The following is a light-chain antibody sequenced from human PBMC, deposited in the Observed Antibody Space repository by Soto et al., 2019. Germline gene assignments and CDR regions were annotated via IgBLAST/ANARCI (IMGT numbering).Light chain of an antibody. Sequence: EIVLTQSPGTLSLSPGERATLSCRASQSVSSSYLVWHQQKPGQAPSLLIYAASRRSTGIPNRVTGSGSGRDLSLTISRLEPEDFAVYYCQQYGSSPWTFGQGTKVDIK. CDR2: AAS. CDR1: QSVSSSY. J-gene: IGKJ1*01. CDR3: QQYGSSPWT. V-gene: IGKV3-20*01.